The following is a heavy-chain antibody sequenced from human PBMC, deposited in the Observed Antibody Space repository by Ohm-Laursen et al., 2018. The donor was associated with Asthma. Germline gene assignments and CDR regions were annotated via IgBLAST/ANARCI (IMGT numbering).Heavy chain of an antibody. D-gene: IGHD6-13*01. CDR1: GDSVSSGRAA. CDR2: TYYRSKWYN. Sequence: QTLSLTCAISGDSVSSGRAAWNWIRQSPSRGLEWLGRTYYRSKWYNDYAVSVKSRININPDTSKNQFSLQLNSVSPEDTAVYYCARGSRSSPYYYGMDVWGQGTTVTVSS. V-gene: IGHV6-1*01. CDR3: ARGSRSSPYYYGMDV. J-gene: IGHJ6*02.